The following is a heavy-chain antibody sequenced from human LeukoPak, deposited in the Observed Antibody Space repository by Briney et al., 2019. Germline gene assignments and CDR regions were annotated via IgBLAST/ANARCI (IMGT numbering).Heavy chain of an antibody. Sequence: GGSLRLSCAASGFTFSSYGMHWVRQAPGKGLEWVAFIRYDGSNKYYADSVKGRFTISRDNSKNTLYLQMSSLRAEDTAVYYCAKTTSLIAAAGSYNWFDPWGQGTLVTVSS. CDR2: IRYDGSNK. D-gene: IGHD6-13*01. CDR3: AKTTSLIAAAGSYNWFDP. V-gene: IGHV3-30*02. J-gene: IGHJ5*02. CDR1: GFTFSSYG.